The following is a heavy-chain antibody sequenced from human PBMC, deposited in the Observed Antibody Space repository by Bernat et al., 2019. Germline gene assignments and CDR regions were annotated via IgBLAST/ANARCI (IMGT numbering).Heavy chain of an antibody. D-gene: IGHD4-17*01. J-gene: IGHJ3*02. CDR3: AKHFDYGELIVGAFDI. V-gene: IGHV3-30*18. Sequence: QVQLVESGGGVVQPGRSLSLSCAASGFTFSSYGMYWVRQAPGKGLEWVAVISYDGSNKYYADSVKGRFTIFRDNSKNTLYLQMNSLRAEDTAVYYFAKHFDYGELIVGAFDIWGQGTMVTVSS. CDR2: ISYDGSNK. CDR1: GFTFSSYG.